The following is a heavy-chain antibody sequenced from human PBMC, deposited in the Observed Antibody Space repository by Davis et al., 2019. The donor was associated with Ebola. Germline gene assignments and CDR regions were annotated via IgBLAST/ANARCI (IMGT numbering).Heavy chain of an antibody. CDR3: AKDGAERYYDFWSGYPHY. CDR1: GFTFSSYG. CDR2: ISYDGSNK. D-gene: IGHD3-3*01. J-gene: IGHJ4*02. V-gene: IGHV3-30*18. Sequence: LSLTCAASGFTFSSYGMHWVRQAPGKGLEWVAVISYDGSNKYYADSVKGRFTISRDNSKNTLYLQMNSLRAEDTAVYYCAKDGAERYYDFWSGYPHYWGQGTLVTVSS.